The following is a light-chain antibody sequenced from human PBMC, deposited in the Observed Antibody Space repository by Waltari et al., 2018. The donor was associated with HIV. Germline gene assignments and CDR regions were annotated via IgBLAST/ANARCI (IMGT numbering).Light chain of an antibody. J-gene: IGLJ1*01. CDR2: SSN. CDR3: AAWDDSLDGYV. Sequence: QSVLTQPPSASGTPGQRVTISCSGSSSNIERNTVNWYQQFPGTTPTVVIYSSNQRPSGVPDRFSGARSGTSASLAISGLQSEDEAHYYCAAWDDSLDGYVFGPGTEVTVL. V-gene: IGLV1-44*01. CDR1: SSNIERNT.